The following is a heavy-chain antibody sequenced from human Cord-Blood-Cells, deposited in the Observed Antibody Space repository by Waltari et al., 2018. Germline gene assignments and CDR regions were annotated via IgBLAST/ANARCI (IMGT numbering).Heavy chain of an antibody. CDR3: AKDRVCSGGSCYWYFDL. V-gene: IGHV3-30*02. D-gene: IGHD2-15*01. CDR1: GFTFSSYG. Sequence: QVQLVESGGGVVQPGGSLRLSCAASGFTFSSYGMHWVRPAPGQGLEWVAFIRYDGSNKYYADSVKGRFTISRDNSKNTLYLQMNSLRAEDTAVYYCAKDRVCSGGSCYWYFDLWGRGTLVTVSS. J-gene: IGHJ2*01. CDR2: IRYDGSNK.